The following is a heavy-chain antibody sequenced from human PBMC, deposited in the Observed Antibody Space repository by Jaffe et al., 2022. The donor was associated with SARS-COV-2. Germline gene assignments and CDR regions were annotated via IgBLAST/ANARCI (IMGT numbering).Heavy chain of an antibody. CDR3: ARDHQEMATILSSRRNNFVLFDY. D-gene: IGHD5-12*01. J-gene: IGHJ4*02. CDR2: ISSSGSTI. V-gene: IGHV3-11*01. Sequence: QVQLVESGGGLVKPGGSLRLSCAASGFTFSDYYMSWIRQAPGKGLEWVSYISSSGSTIYYADSVKGRFTISRDNAKNSLYLQMNSLRAEDTAVYYCARDHQEMATILSSRRNNFVLFDYWGQGTLVTVSS. CDR1: GFTFSDYY.